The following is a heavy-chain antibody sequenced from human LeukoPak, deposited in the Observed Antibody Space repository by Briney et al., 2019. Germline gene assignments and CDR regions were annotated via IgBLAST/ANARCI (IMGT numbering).Heavy chain of an antibody. V-gene: IGHV3-74*01. CDR2: ANNDGTGT. CDR3: TRGGGYSSFDS. Sequence: GGSLRLSCAASGFTFSSYWMHWVRQSPGEGLVWASHANNDGTGTTYADSVKGRFTISRDNAKNTLYLQMNSLGAEDTAVYYCTRGGGYSSFDSWGQGTLVTVSS. CDR1: GFTFSSYW. D-gene: IGHD3-10*01. J-gene: IGHJ4*03.